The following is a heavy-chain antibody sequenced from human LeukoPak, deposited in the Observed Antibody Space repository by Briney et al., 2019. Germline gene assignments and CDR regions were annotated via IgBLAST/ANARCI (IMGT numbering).Heavy chain of an antibody. D-gene: IGHD1-26*01. CDR1: GFMFSSYG. Sequence: PGGSLRLACTASGFMFSSYGMHWVRQAPGKGLDWMAYIQHDGSGQFYADSVKGRFTISRDNSKNTVYLQMNSLRVEDTAVYFCAKELGNADSYGNVPLGHWGQGTLVIVSS. J-gene: IGHJ4*02. CDR3: AKELGNADSYGNVPLGH. CDR2: IQHDGSGQ. V-gene: IGHV3-30*02.